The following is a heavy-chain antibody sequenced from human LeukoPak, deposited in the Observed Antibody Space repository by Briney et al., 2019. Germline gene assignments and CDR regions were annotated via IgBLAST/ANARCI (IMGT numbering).Heavy chain of an antibody. CDR1: GFTFSRYE. CDR2: ITSSGSTI. D-gene: IGHD3-10*02. CDR3: ARDRYYVPDY. V-gene: IGHV3-48*03. J-gene: IGHJ4*02. Sequence: GGSLRLSCAASGFTFSRYEMNWVRQAPGKGLEWVSYITSSGSTIYYADSVKGRFSISRDNSKNTLYLQMNSLRAEDTAVYYCARDRYYVPDYWGQGTLVTVSS.